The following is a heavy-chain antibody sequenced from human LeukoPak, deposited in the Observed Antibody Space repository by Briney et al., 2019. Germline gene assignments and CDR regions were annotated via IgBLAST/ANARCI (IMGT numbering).Heavy chain of an antibody. CDR2: ISYDGSNK. V-gene: IGHV3-30*04. Sequence: GGSLRLSCAASGFTFSSYAMHWVRQAPGKGLEGVAVISYDGSNKYYADSVKGRFTIARDNSKNTLYLQMNSLRAEDTAVYYCARGPAYGGGDCYSSVDYWGQGTLVTVSS. J-gene: IGHJ4*02. CDR3: ARGPAYGGGDCYSSVDY. CDR1: GFTFSSYA. D-gene: IGHD2-21*02.